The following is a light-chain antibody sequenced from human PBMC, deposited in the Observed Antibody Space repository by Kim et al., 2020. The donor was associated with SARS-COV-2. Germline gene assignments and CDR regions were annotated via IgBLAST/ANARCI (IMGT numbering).Light chain of an antibody. CDR1: QNLRGSY. V-gene: IGKV3-20*01. CDR2: GAS. J-gene: IGKJ1*01. Sequence: EIVLTQSPGTLSLSPGERATLSCRASQNLRGSYLAWFQQTPGQAPRLLIYGASSRATGIPDRFSGSGSGTDFTLTISRLEPEDFAVYYCQQYGDSPRTFGQGTKVDIK. CDR3: QQYGDSPRT.